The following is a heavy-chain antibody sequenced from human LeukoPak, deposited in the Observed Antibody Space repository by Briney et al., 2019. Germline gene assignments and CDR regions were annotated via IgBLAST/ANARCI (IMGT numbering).Heavy chain of an antibody. J-gene: IGHJ4*02. CDR2: IRYDASYQ. D-gene: IGHD3-10*01. Sequence: GGSLRLSCAASGFTFTNYAMHWVRQAPGKGLEWVAFIRYDASYQNYPDSVKGRFTISRDISKNTLYLQMNSLRAEDTAVYFCAKGGDRGNYYFDSWGQGTLVSVSS. CDR1: GFTFTNYA. V-gene: IGHV3-30*02. CDR3: AKGGDRGNYYFDS.